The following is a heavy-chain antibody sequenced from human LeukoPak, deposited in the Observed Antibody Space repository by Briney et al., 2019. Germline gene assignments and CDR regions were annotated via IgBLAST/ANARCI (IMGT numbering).Heavy chain of an antibody. D-gene: IGHD6-19*01. J-gene: IGHJ4*02. CDR3: AKDRGWAVATGEFDY. CDR1: GFTFNDFA. CDR2: ISWNSGRI. Sequence: GGSLRLSCAASGFTFNDFAMHWVRLTPGKGLEWVSGISWNSGRIAYADSVKGRFTISRDNSKNTLYLQMNSLRAEDTAVYYCAKDRGWAVATGEFDYWGQGTLVTVSS. V-gene: IGHV3-9*01.